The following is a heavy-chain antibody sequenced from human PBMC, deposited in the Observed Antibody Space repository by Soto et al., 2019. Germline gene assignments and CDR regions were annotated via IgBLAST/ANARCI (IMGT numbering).Heavy chain of an antibody. D-gene: IGHD3-16*02. J-gene: IGHJ4*02. CDR2: ISYDGSEK. CDR1: GFTFSYYA. CDR3: AKALGELSPESYDY. V-gene: IGHV3-30*18. Sequence: QVQLVKSGGGVVQPGRSLRLSCAASGFTFSYYAMHWVRQAPGKGLEWVAVISYDGSEKYYADSVKGRFTISRDNSKNTLSLQMNSLRADDTAVYYCAKALGELSPESYDYWGQGTLITVSS.